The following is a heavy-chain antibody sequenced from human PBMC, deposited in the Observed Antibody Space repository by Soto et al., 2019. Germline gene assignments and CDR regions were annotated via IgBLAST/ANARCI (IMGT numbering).Heavy chain of an antibody. CDR1: GYTFTTYY. CDR2: INTKGGST. V-gene: IGHV1-46*03. CDR3: SRAPWTTVTIRLNDIVDV. Sequence: QVQLVQSGAEVKKPGASVRASCKASGYTFTTYYIYWVRQAPGQGLQLLGIINTKGGSTLSAQKSQERDDRTSDTSMSTVYMELSSLRSQDTAGYYCSRAPWTTVTIRLNDIVDVWGQGTMVIVSS. J-gene: IGHJ3*01. D-gene: IGHD4-4*01.